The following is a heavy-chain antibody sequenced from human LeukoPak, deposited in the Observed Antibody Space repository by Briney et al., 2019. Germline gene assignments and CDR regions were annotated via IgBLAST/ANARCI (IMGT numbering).Heavy chain of an antibody. J-gene: IGHJ4*02. Sequence: ASVKVSRKASGYTFTSYYMHWVRQAPGQGLEWMGIINPSGGSTSYAQKFQGRVTMTRDTSTSTVYMELSSLRSEDTAVYFCAREIIWGGYRRLYYFDSWGQGTLVTVSS. CDR1: GYTFTSYY. CDR2: INPSGGST. CDR3: AREIIWGGYRRLYYFDS. V-gene: IGHV1-46*01. D-gene: IGHD3-16*02.